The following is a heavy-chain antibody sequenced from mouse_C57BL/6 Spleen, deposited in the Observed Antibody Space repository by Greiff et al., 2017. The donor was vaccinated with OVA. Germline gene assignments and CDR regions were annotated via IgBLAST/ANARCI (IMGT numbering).Heavy chain of an antibody. CDR2: IRSKSNNYAT. CDR1: GFSFNTYA. D-gene: IGHD1-1*01. Sequence: EVMLVESGGGLVQPKGSLKLSCAASGFSFNTYAMNWVRQAPGKGLEWVACIRSKSNNYATYYADSVKDRFTISTDNSESMLYLQKNNMKTEDTAMYFCVRTTVVAHYYAMDYWGQGTSVTVSS. CDR3: VRTTVVAHYYAMDY. V-gene: IGHV10-1*01. J-gene: IGHJ4*01.